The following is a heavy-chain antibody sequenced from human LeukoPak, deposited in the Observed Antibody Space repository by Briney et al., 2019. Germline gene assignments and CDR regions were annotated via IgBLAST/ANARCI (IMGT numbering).Heavy chain of an antibody. D-gene: IGHD6-13*01. J-gene: IGHJ4*02. CDR3: ARNIAAAGTFDY. CDR1: GYTFTSYD. V-gene: IGHV1-8*03. Sequence: ASVKVSCKASGYTFTSYDINWVRQATGQGLEWMGWMNPNSGNTGYAQKFQGRVTITRNTSISTAYMELSSLRSEDTAVYYCARNIAAAGTFDYWGQGTLVTVSS. CDR2: MNPNSGNT.